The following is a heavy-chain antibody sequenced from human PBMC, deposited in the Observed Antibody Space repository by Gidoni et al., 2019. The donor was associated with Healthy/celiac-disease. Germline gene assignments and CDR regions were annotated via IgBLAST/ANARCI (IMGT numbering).Heavy chain of an antibody. D-gene: IGHD3-22*01. J-gene: IGHJ4*02. CDR2: IYPGDSDT. CDR3: ARHQTEYYYDSSGYYSDY. Sequence: EVQLVQSGAEVKKPGESLKISCKGSGYSFPSYWIGWVRQMPGKGLEWMGIIYPGDSDTRYSPSFQGQVTISADKSISTAYLQWSSLKASDTAMYYCARHQTEYYYDSSGYYSDYWGQGTLVTVSS. V-gene: IGHV5-51*01. CDR1: GYSFPSYW.